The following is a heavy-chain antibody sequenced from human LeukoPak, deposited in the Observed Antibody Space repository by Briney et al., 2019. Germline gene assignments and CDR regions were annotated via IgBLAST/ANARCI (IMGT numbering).Heavy chain of an antibody. CDR1: GYTFTTYG. Sequence: ASVKVSCKASGYTFTTYGISWVRQAPGQGLEWMGWISAYNGNTNYAQKLQGRVTMTTDTSTSTVYMELSSLRSEDTAVYYCARELGYSGRRRTPGIWGQGTMVTVSS. V-gene: IGHV1-18*01. CDR3: ARELGYSGRRRTPGI. J-gene: IGHJ3*02. CDR2: ISAYNGNT. D-gene: IGHD1-26*01.